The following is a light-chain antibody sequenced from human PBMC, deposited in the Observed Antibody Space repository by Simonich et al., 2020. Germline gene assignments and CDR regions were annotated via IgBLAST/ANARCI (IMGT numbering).Light chain of an antibody. CDR3: QQYNNWSYT. CDR2: GAS. Sequence: EIVMTQSPAPLSVSPGKRATLSCSASQSVSSNLAWYQQKPGQAPRLLIYGASTRATGIPARFSGSGSGTEFTLTISSLQSEDFAVYYCQQYNNWSYTFGQGTKLEIK. V-gene: IGKV3-15*01. J-gene: IGKJ2*01. CDR1: QSVSSN.